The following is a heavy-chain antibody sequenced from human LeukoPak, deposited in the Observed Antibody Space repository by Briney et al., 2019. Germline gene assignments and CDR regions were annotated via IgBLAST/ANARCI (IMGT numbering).Heavy chain of an antibody. D-gene: IGHD3-22*01. CDR2: MNPNSGDT. J-gene: IGHJ4*02. CDR1: GYTFINYE. Sequence: GASVKVSCKASGYTFINYEINWVRQATGQGLEWMGWMNPNSGDTAYAQHFQGRITMTRGTSISTAYMELSSLRSEDTAIYYCARGLGSYDSSELTWPMISFWGQGTVVAVSS. CDR3: ARGLGSYDSSELTWPMISF. V-gene: IGHV1-8*01.